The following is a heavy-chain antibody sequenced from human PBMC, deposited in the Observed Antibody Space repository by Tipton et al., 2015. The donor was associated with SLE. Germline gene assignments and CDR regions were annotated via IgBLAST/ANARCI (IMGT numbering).Heavy chain of an antibody. CDR1: GGSISSYY. J-gene: IGHJ4*02. D-gene: IGHD5-24*01. CDR3: ARGRDGYNFD. Sequence: TLSLTCTVSGGSISSYYWSLIRQPPGKGLEWIGSIDTSGSTNYNPSLKRRVTISVDTSKNQFSLKLSSVTAADTAVYYCARGRDGYNFDWGQGTLVTVSS. V-gene: IGHV4-4*08. CDR2: IDTSGST.